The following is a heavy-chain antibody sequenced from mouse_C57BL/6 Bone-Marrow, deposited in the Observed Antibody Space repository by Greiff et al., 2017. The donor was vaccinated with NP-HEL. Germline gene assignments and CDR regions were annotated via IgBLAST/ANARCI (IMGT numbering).Heavy chain of an antibody. Sequence: EVMLVESEGGLVQPGRSMKLSCTASGFTFSDYYMAWVRQVPEKGLEWVANINYDGSSTYYLDSLKSRFIISRDNAKNILYLQMSSLKSEDTATYYCARVADWDWYFDVWGTGTTVTVSS. CDR1: GFTFSDYY. J-gene: IGHJ1*03. CDR2: INYDGSST. CDR3: ARVADWDWYFDV. V-gene: IGHV5-16*01. D-gene: IGHD4-1*01.